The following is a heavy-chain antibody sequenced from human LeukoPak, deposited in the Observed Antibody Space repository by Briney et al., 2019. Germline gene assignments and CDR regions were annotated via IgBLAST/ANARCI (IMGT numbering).Heavy chain of an antibody. Sequence: ASVSVSCKASGYTFTTYDINWVRQAAGQGLEWMGWMNPNSGNTGYAQKFQGRLTITRNASISTAYMQLSSLRSDDTAVYYCARTMTDNSEIYNWGQGTLLTVST. CDR2: MNPNSGNT. V-gene: IGHV1-8*03. CDR3: ARTMTDNSEIYN. J-gene: IGHJ4*02. D-gene: IGHD3-22*01. CDR1: GYTFTTYD.